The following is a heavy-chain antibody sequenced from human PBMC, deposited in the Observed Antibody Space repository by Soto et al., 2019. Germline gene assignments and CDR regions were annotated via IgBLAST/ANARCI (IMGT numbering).Heavy chain of an antibody. CDR2: INWNGGST. Sequence: EVQLVESGGGVVRPGGSLRLSCAASGFTFDDYGMSWVRQAPGKGLEWVSGINWNGGSTGYADSVKGRFTISRDNARNSLYLQMKSLRAEDTGLYYCAGDQWQWLVRRSGMDVWGQGATVTVSS. D-gene: IGHD6-19*01. V-gene: IGHV3-20*04. CDR1: GFTFDDYG. CDR3: AGDQWQWLVRRSGMDV. J-gene: IGHJ6*02.